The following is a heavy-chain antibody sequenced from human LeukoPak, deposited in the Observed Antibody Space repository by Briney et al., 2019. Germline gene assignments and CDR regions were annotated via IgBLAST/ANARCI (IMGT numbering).Heavy chain of an antibody. CDR3: ARDTAVADHYFDY. Sequence: ASVKVSCKASGGTFSSYAISWERQAPGQGLEWMGWISAYNGNTNYAQKLQGRVTMTTDTSTSTAYMELRSLRSDDTAVYYCARDTAVADHYFDYWGQGTLVTVSS. V-gene: IGHV1-18*01. CDR2: ISAYNGNT. CDR1: GGTFSSYA. J-gene: IGHJ4*02. D-gene: IGHD6-19*01.